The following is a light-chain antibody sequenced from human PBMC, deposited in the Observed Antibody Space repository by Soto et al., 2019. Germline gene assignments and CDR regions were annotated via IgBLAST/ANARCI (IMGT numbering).Light chain of an antibody. CDR1: QTIASN. Sequence: EIVMTQSPASLSVSPGEGATLSCRASQTIASNLAWYQQKPGQAPRLLIHGASTRATGVPARFSGSGSGTDFTLTISSRQSEDFAVYYCQQYHNWPPQYTFGQGTKLQIK. V-gene: IGKV3-15*01. CDR2: GAS. J-gene: IGKJ2*01. CDR3: QQYHNWPPQYT.